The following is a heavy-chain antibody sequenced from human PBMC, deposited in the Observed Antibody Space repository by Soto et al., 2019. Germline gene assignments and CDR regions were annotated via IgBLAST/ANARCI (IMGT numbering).Heavy chain of an antibody. V-gene: IGHV1-69*17. CDR3: ASESLGVKGADH. Sequence: QVQLVQSGAEVKRPGSSVKVSCESSGDTFNSYVISWVRQAPGRGLEWMGGTIPIIGVTHYAQKFQGRVTISALSSTRTADMELTSLGLGDTALYCCASESLGVKGADHWGQGTLVTGSS. J-gene: IGHJ4*02. CDR1: GDTFNSYV. CDR2: TIPIIGVT. D-gene: IGHD3-16*01.